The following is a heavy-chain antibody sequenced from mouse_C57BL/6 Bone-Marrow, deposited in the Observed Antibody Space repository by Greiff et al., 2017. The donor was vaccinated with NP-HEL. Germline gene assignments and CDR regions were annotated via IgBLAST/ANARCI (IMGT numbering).Heavy chain of an antibody. CDR2: IDPANGNT. J-gene: IGHJ1*03. Sequence: VQLKESVAELVRPGASVKLSCTASGFNIKNTYMHWVKQRPEQGLEWIGRIDPANGNTKYAPKFQGKATITADTSSNTAYLQLSSLTSEDTAIYYCARGEYYGSSYGYFDVWGTGTTVTVSS. D-gene: IGHD1-1*01. CDR1: GFNIKNTY. V-gene: IGHV14-3*01. CDR3: ARGEYYGSSYGYFDV.